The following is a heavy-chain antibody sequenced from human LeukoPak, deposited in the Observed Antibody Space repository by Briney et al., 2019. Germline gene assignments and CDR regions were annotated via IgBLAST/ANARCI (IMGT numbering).Heavy chain of an antibody. CDR3: ARDLDYYDSSALGY. CDR2: ISSGGSAI. Sequence: GGSLRLSCAASGFTFNNYWMHWVRQAPGKGLEWVSYISSGGSAIYYADSVKGRFTISRDNAKNSLYLQMNSLRAEDTAVYYCARDLDYYDSSALGYWGQGTLVTVSS. CDR1: GFTFNNYW. D-gene: IGHD3-22*01. J-gene: IGHJ4*02. V-gene: IGHV3-48*04.